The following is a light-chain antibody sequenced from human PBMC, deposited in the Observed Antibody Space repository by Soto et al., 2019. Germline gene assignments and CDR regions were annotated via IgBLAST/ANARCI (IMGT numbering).Light chain of an antibody. V-gene: IGKV3-20*01. CDR3: QQYGSSPL. CDR1: QSVSSSY. CDR2: GAS. Sequence: EILLTQSPGTLSLSPGERATLSCRASQSVSSSYLAWYQQKPGQAPRLLIYGASSRATGIPDRFSGSGSGTDFTLTISRLEPEDFAVYYCQQYGSSPLFGQGTRLEIK. J-gene: IGKJ5*01.